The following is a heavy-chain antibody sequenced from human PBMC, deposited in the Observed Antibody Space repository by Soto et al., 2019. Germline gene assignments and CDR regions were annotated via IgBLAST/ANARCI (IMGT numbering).Heavy chain of an antibody. V-gene: IGHV3-30*18. D-gene: IGHD4-17*01. Sequence: QVQLVESGGGVVQPGRSLRLSCAASGFTFSSYGMHWVRQAPGKVLEWVAVISYDGSNKYYADSVKGRFTISRDNSKNTLYLQMNSLRAEDTAVYYCAKDLGGDYINWFDPWGQGTLVTVSS. CDR1: GFTFSSYG. CDR2: ISYDGSNK. J-gene: IGHJ5*02. CDR3: AKDLGGDYINWFDP.